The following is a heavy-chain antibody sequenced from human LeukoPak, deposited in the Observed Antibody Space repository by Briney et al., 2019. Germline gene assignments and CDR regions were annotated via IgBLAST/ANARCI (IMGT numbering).Heavy chain of an antibody. Sequence: ASVKVSCKASGYTFTSYYMHWVRQAPGQGLEWMGIINPSGGSTSYAQKLQGRVTMTRDTSTSTVYMELSSLRSEDTAVYYCARVGYYGSGSPYFDYWGQGTLVTVSS. CDR1: GYTFTSYY. CDR2: INPSGGST. J-gene: IGHJ4*02. CDR3: ARVGYYGSGSPYFDY. V-gene: IGHV1-46*04. D-gene: IGHD3-10*01.